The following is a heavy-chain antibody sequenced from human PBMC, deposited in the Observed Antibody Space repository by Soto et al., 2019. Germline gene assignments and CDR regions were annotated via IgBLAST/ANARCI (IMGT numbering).Heavy chain of an antibody. CDR3: ARSRERLRYFDWLSQGLNGSAFDI. J-gene: IGHJ3*02. CDR2: ISSSSSTI. V-gene: IGHV3-48*01. CDR1: GFTFSSYS. D-gene: IGHD3-9*01. Sequence: PGGSLRLSCAASGFTFSSYSMNWVRQAPGKGLEWVSYISSSSSTIYYADSVKGRFTISRDNAKNSLYLQMNSLRAEDTAVYYCARSRERLRYFDWLSQGLNGSAFDIWGQGTMVTVSS.